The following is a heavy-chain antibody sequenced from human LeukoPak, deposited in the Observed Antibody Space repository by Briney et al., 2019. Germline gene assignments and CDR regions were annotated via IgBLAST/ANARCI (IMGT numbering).Heavy chain of an antibody. Sequence: PGRSLRLSCAASGFTFSSYGMHWVRQAPGKGLEWVAVISYDGSNKYYADSVKGRFTISRDNSKTTLYLQLNGLRAEDTAVYYCAKERGPYSYGAFDYWGQGTLVTVSS. CDR2: ISYDGSNK. CDR1: GFTFSSYG. D-gene: IGHD5-18*01. J-gene: IGHJ4*02. V-gene: IGHV3-30*18. CDR3: AKERGPYSYGAFDY.